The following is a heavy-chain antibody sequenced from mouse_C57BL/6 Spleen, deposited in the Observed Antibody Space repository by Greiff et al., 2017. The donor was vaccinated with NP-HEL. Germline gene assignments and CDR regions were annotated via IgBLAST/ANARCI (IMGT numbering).Heavy chain of an antibody. CDR3: ARLYQREYYFDY. CDR2: IDPSDSYT. CDR1: GYTFTSYW. D-gene: IGHD2-12*01. Sequence: QVQLQQPGAELVMPGASVKLSCKASGYTFTSYWMHWVKQRPGQGLEWIGEIDPSDSYTNYNQKFKGKSTLTVDKSSSTAYMQLSSLTSEDSAVYYCARLYQREYYFDYWGQGTTLTVSS. V-gene: IGHV1-69*01. J-gene: IGHJ2*01.